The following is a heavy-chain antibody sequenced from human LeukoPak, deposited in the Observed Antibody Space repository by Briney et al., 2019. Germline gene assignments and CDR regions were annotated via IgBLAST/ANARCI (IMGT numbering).Heavy chain of an antibody. Sequence: DPSETLSLTCTVSGGSISSSSYYWGWIRQPPGKGLEWIGSIYYSGSTYYNPSLKSRVTISVDTSKNQFSLKLSSVTAADTAVYYCARDRGTMITQTSRWFDPWGQGTLVTVSS. D-gene: IGHD3-22*01. CDR2: IYYSGST. CDR1: GGSISSSSYY. V-gene: IGHV4-39*07. CDR3: ARDRGTMITQTSRWFDP. J-gene: IGHJ5*02.